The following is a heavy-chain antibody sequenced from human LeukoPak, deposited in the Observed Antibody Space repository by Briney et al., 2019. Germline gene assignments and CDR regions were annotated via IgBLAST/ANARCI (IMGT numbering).Heavy chain of an antibody. V-gene: IGHV3-53*01. CDR3: ARMGPGYYDSSGYYAY. CDR1: GFTVSSNY. CDR2: IYSGGST. D-gene: IGHD3-22*01. Sequence: GGSLRLSCAASGFTVSSNYMSWVRQAPGKGLEWVSVIYSGGSTYYADSVKGRFTISRDNSKNTLYLQMNSLRAEDTAMYYCARMGPGYYDSSGYYAYWGQGTLVTVSS. J-gene: IGHJ4*02.